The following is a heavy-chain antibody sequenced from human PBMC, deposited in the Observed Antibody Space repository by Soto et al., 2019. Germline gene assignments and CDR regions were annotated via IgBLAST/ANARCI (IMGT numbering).Heavy chain of an antibody. D-gene: IGHD3-10*02. Sequence: PSETLSLTGTVSGGSISSSSYYWGWIRQPPGKGLEWIGSIYYSGSTYYNPSLKSRVTISVDTSKNQFSLKLSSVTAADTAVYYCASLRFWLFGELTDAYWGQGTLVTASS. CDR2: IYYSGST. J-gene: IGHJ4*02. CDR3: ASLRFWLFGELTDAY. V-gene: IGHV4-39*01. CDR1: GGSISSSSYY.